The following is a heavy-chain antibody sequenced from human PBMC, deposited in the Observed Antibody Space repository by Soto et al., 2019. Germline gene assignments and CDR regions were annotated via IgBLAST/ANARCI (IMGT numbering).Heavy chain of an antibody. CDR3: ARGRYGDY. Sequence: QVHLVQSGAEVKKPGASVKVSCKGSGYTFTSYGITWVRQAPGQGLEWMGWISAHNGNTDYAQKLQGRVTVTRDTSTSTAYLELRSLRSDDTAVYYWARGRYGDYWGQGALVTFSS. V-gene: IGHV1-18*01. CDR1: GYTFTSYG. CDR2: ISAHNGNT. D-gene: IGHD1-1*01. J-gene: IGHJ4*02.